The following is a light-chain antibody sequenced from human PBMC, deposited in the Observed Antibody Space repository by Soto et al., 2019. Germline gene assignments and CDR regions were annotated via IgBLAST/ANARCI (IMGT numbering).Light chain of an antibody. V-gene: IGLV2-14*01. Sequence: QSALTQPASVSGSPGQSITISCTGTNSDVGGYNYVSWYQQYPGKAPKLMIYDFSTRPSGVSNRFSGSKSGNTASLIISGLQAEDEADYYCSSYTSSTTVVFGGGTKLTVL. CDR1: NSDVGGYNY. CDR3: SSYTSSTTVV. CDR2: DFS. J-gene: IGLJ2*01.